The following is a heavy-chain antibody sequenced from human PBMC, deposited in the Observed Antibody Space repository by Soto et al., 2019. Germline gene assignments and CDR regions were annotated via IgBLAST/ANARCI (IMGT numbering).Heavy chain of an antibody. V-gene: IGHV3-74*02. CDR1: EFTLSSYW. J-gene: IGHJ4*02. CDR3: ATGRVLIGFGESLDY. D-gene: IGHD3-10*01. CDR2: INSDGSST. Sequence: VQLVESGGGVVQPGRSLRLSCAASEFTLSSYWMHWVRQAPGKGLVWVSRINSDGSSTSYADSVKGRFTISRDNAKNTLYLQMNSLRAEDTAVYYCATGRVLIGFGESLDYWGQGTLVTVSS.